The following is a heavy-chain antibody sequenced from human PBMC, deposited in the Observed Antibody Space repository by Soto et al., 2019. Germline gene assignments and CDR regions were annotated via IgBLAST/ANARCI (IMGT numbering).Heavy chain of an antibody. Sequence: PGGSLRLSCAASGFTFSSYGMHWVRQAPGKGLEWVAVISYDGSNKYYADSAKGRFTISRDNSKNTLYLQMNSLRAEDTAVYYCAKGIQAAAGYDAFDIWGQGTMVTVSS. V-gene: IGHV3-30*18. D-gene: IGHD6-13*01. J-gene: IGHJ3*02. CDR3: AKGIQAAAGYDAFDI. CDR2: ISYDGSNK. CDR1: GFTFSSYG.